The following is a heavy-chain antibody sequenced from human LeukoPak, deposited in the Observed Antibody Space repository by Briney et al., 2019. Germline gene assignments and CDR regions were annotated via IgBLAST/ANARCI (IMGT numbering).Heavy chain of an antibody. Sequence: SDTLSLTCTVSGGSISSYYWSWIRQPPGKGLEWIGYIDYSGSTNYNPSLKSRVTISVDTSKNQFSLKLSSVTAADTAVHYCARAYYYDSSGYYPFDYWGQGNLVTVSS. CDR2: IDYSGST. V-gene: IGHV4-59*07. J-gene: IGHJ4*02. D-gene: IGHD3-22*01. CDR1: GGSISSYY. CDR3: ARAYYYDSSGYYPFDY.